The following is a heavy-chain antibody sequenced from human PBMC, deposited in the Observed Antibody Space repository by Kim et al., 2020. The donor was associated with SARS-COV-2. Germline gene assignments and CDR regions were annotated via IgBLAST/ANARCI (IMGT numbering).Heavy chain of an antibody. Sequence: GGSLRLSCAASGFTFSSYSMNWVRQAPGKGLEWVSSISSSSSYIYYADSVKGRFTISRDNAKNSLYLQMNSLRAEDTAVYYCARANGRDRRHYYDSSGYLDYYYYGMDVWGQGTTVTVSS. CDR2: ISSSSSYI. D-gene: IGHD3-22*01. V-gene: IGHV3-21*01. CDR3: ARANGRDRRHYYDSSGYLDYYYYGMDV. J-gene: IGHJ6*02. CDR1: GFTFSSYS.